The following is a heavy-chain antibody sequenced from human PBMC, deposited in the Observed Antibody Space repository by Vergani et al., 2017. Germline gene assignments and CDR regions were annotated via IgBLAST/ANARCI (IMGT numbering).Heavy chain of an antibody. J-gene: IGHJ3*02. V-gene: IGHV3-21*01. Sequence: EVQLVESGGGLVKPGGSLRLSCAASGFTFSSYSMNWVRQAPGKGLEWVSSISSSSSYIYYADSVKGRFTISRDNSKNTLYLQMNSLRAEDTAVYYCAREPPPHADYYDSSGYQSIDAFDIWGQGTMVTVSS. CDR2: ISSSSSYI. CDR3: AREPPPHADYYDSSGYQSIDAFDI. D-gene: IGHD3-22*01. CDR1: GFTFSSYS.